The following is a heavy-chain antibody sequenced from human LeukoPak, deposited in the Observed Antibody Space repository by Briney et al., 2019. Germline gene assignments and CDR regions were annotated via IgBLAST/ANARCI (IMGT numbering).Heavy chain of an antibody. Sequence: SETLSLTCTVSGGSISSCYWSWIRQPAGKGLEWIGRIYTSGSTNYNPSLKSRVTMSVDTSKNQFSLKLSSVTAADTAVYYCARDLLQYCSSTSCYSSHYYYGVDVWGQGTTVTVSS. V-gene: IGHV4-4*07. J-gene: IGHJ6*02. CDR1: GGSISSCY. CDR3: ARDLLQYCSSTSCYSSHYYYGVDV. D-gene: IGHD2-2*01. CDR2: IYTSGST.